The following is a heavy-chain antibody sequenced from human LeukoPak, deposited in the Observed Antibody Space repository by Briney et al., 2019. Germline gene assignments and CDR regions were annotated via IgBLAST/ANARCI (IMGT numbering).Heavy chain of an antibody. CDR2: IIPIFGTA. D-gene: IGHD4-17*01. CDR1: GGTFSSYA. J-gene: IGHJ3*02. CDR3: ARDPNGDYIGAFDM. V-gene: IGHV1-69*05. Sequence: SVKVSCKASGGTFSSYAISWVRQAPGQGLEWMGGIIPIFGTANYAQKFQGRVTITTDESTSTAYMELSSLRSEDTAVYYCARDPNGDYIGAFDMWGPGTMVTVSS.